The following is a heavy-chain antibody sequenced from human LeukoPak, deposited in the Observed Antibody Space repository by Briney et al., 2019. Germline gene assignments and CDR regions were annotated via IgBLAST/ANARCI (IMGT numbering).Heavy chain of an antibody. V-gene: IGHV1-18*01. CDR3: ATTPFGAVAYDAFDI. D-gene: IGHD6-19*01. Sequence: ASVKVSCKASGYTFTSYGISWVRQAPGQGLEWMGWISAYNGNTNYAQKLLGRVTMTTDTSTSTAYMELGSLRSDDTAVYYCATTPFGAVAYDAFDIWGQGTMVTVSS. CDR2: ISAYNGNT. J-gene: IGHJ3*02. CDR1: GYTFTSYG.